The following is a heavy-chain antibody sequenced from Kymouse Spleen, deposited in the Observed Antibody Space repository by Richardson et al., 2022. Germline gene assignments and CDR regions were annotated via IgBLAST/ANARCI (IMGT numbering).Heavy chain of an antibody. J-gene: IGHJ5*02. CDR2: INHSGST. CDR3: ARGPDYYGSGSYYPNWFDP. CDR1: GGSFSGYY. Sequence: QVQLQQWGAGLLKPSETLSLTCAVYGGSFSGYYWSWIRQPPGKGLEWIGEINHSGSTNYNPSLKSRVTISVDTSKNQFSLKLSSVTAADTAVYYCARGPDYYGSGSYYPNWFDPWGQGTLVTVSS. D-gene: IGHD3-10*01. V-gene: IGHV4-34*01.